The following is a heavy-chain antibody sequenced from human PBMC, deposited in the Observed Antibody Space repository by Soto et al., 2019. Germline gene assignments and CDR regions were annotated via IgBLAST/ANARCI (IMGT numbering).Heavy chain of an antibody. CDR2: ISSSGTV. Sequence: SETLSLTCSVSGGSIRDYFWTWIRQSPGRGLEWIGYISSSGTVKYNSSLKSRVTVSLDRSRNQFSLKLSSVTAADTAVYFCARDRKLELPGNYYYYGMDVWGQGTTVTVSS. CDR3: ARDRKLELPGNYYYYGMDV. CDR1: GGSIRDYF. V-gene: IGHV4-59*01. D-gene: IGHD1-7*01. J-gene: IGHJ6*02.